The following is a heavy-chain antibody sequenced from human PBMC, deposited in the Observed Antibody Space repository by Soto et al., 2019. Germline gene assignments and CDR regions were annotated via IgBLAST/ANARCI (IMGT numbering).Heavy chain of an antibody. CDR1: GGSFSGYY. CDR2: INHSGST. D-gene: IGHD6-25*01. CDR3: ASISGRWRDFDY. J-gene: IGHJ4*02. Sequence: TLSLTCAVYGGSFSGYYWSWIRQPPGKGLEWIGEINHSGSTNYNPSLKSRVTISVDTSKNQFSLKLSSVTAADTAVYYCASISGRWRDFDYWGQRTLVTVSS. V-gene: IGHV4-34*01.